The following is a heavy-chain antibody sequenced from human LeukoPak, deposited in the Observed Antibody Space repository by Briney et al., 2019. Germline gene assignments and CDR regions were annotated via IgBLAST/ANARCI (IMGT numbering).Heavy chain of an antibody. CDR1: GYTFTSYY. Sequence: GASVKVSCKASGYTFTSYYMHWVRQAPGQGLEWIGIINPSGGRTSYAQKFQGRVTMTRDMSTSTAYMELSSLRSEDTAVYYCAAGYCSGGSCYPDAFDIWGQGTMVTVSS. CDR3: AAGYCSGGSCYPDAFDI. V-gene: IGHV1-46*01. J-gene: IGHJ3*02. CDR2: INPSGGRT. D-gene: IGHD2-15*01.